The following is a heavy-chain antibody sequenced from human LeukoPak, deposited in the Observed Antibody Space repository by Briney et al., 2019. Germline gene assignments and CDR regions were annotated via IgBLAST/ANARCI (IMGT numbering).Heavy chain of an antibody. CDR1: GYSFTSYW. J-gene: IGHJ4*02. CDR3: ARFTGDTAMANPPIDY. V-gene: IGHV5-51*01. Sequence: GASLQISSQGSGYSFTSYWIGWVRQLPGKGLEWMGIIYPGDSDTRYSPSFQGQVTISADKSISTAYLQWSSLKASDTAMYYCARFTGDTAMANPPIDYWGQGTLVTVSS. CDR2: IYPGDSDT. D-gene: IGHD5-18*01.